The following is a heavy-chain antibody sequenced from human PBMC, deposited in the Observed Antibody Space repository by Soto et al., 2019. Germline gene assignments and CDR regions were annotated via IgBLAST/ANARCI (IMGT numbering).Heavy chain of an antibody. CDR1: GFTFYSYA. CDR3: AKEQRGYGDYDG. J-gene: IGHJ4*02. Sequence: EVHLLESGGGLVQPGGSLRLSCAASGFTFYSYAMTWLRQAPGKGLEWVSAISGHGRGTYYADSVRGRVTISRDTSKNKRYLQMNTRKAEDTAIYCCAKEQRGYGDYDGWGQGTLVTVSS. D-gene: IGHD4-17*01. V-gene: IGHV3-23*01. CDR2: ISGHGRGT.